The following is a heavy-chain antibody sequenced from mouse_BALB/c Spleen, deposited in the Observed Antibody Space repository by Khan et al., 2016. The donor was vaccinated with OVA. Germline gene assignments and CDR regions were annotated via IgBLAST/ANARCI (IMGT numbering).Heavy chain of an antibody. Sequence: EVQLQESGPGLVKPSQSLSLTCTVTGYSITSDYAWNWIRQFPGNKLEWMRYISYSGSTSYNPSPKSRISTTPDKSKNQFFLQLNSETTEDTATYYCARHYGSSYYYFDYWGQGTTLTVSS. CDR1: GYSITSDYA. D-gene: IGHD1-1*01. V-gene: IGHV3-2*02. CDR3: ARHYGSSYYYFDY. J-gene: IGHJ2*01. CDR2: ISYSGST.